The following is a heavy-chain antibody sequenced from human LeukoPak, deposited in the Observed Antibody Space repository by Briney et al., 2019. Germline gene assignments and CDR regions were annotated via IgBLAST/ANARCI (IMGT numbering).Heavy chain of an antibody. Sequence: ASLKISCKPSGYTFTSYYMHWVRQAPGQGLEWMGIINPSGGSTSYAQKFQGRVTMTRDTSTSTVYMELSSLRSEDTAVYYCARVEWELLGYYFDYWGQGTLVTVSS. CDR1: GYTFTSYY. D-gene: IGHD1-26*01. V-gene: IGHV1-46*01. J-gene: IGHJ4*02. CDR3: ARVEWELLGYYFDY. CDR2: INPSGGST.